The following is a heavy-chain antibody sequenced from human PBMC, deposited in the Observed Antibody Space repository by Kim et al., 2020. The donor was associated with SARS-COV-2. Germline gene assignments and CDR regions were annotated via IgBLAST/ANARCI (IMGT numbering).Heavy chain of an antibody. CDR1: GFTFDDYA. D-gene: IGHD5-18*01. V-gene: IGHV3-9*01. Sequence: GGSLRLSCAASGFTFDDYAMHWVRQAPGKGLEWVSGISWNSGSIGYADSVKGRFTISRDNAKNSLYLQMNSLRAEDTALYYCAKAPGLHRNWFDPWGQGTLVTVSS. J-gene: IGHJ5*02. CDR2: ISWNSGSI. CDR3: AKAPGLHRNWFDP.